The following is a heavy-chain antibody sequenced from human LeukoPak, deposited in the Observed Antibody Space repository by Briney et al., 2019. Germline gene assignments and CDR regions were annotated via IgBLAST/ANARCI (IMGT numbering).Heavy chain of an antibody. CDR1: GGSFSGYY. CDR3: ARPGGGSPFDY. Sequence: PSETLSLTCAVYGGSFSGYYWSWIRQPPGKGLEWIGSIYYSGSTYYNPSLKSRVTISVDTSKNQFSLKLSSVTAADTAVYYCARPGGGSPFDYWGQGTLVTVSS. J-gene: IGHJ4*02. CDR2: IYYSGST. D-gene: IGHD3-10*01. V-gene: IGHV4-34*01.